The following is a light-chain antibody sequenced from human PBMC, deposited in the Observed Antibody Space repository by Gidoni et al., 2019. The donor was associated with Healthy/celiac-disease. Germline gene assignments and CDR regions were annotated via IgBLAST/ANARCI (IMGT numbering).Light chain of an antibody. CDR1: QSVSSY. CDR3: QQRSNWPPTLT. CDR2: DAS. J-gene: IGKJ4*01. Sequence: IVLTQSPATLSLSPGERATLSCRASQSVSSYLAWYQQKPGQAPRPLIYDASNRATGIPARFSGSGSGTDFTLTISSLEPEDFAVYYCQQRSNWPPTLTFXGXTKVXIK. V-gene: IGKV3-11*01.